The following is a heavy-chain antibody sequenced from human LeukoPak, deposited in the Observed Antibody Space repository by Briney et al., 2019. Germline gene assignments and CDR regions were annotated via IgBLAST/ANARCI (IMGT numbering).Heavy chain of an antibody. CDR3: AREVQQLDIPSLHTLYYSDY. V-gene: IGHV3-21*01. Sequence: GGSLRLSCAASGFTFSSYSMNWVRQAPGKGLEWVSSISSSSSYIYYADSVKGRFTISRGNAKNSLYLQMNSLRAEDTAVYYCAREVQQLDIPSLHTLYYSDYWGQGTLVTVSS. J-gene: IGHJ4*02. CDR1: GFTFSSYS. D-gene: IGHD6-13*01. CDR2: ISSSSSYI.